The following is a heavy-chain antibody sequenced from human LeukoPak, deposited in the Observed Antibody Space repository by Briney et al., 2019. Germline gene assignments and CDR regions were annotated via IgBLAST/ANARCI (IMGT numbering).Heavy chain of an antibody. J-gene: IGHJ4*02. CDR1: GFTFDGYG. CDR2: INWNGGST. V-gene: IGHV3-20*04. CDR3: ARAGDSSGYSKIDY. D-gene: IGHD3-22*01. Sequence: VGSLRLSCAASGFTFDGYGMSWVRQAPGKGLEWVSGINWNGGSTGYADSVKGRFTISRDNAKNSLYLQMNSLRAEDTAFYYCARAGDSSGYSKIDYWGQGTLVTVSS.